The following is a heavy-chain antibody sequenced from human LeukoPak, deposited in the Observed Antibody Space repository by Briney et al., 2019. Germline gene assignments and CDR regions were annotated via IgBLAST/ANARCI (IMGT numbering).Heavy chain of an antibody. D-gene: IGHD2-15*01. V-gene: IGHV3-23*01. J-gene: IGHJ4*02. CDR3: APRVVGSAPFDY. CDR2: ISGSTGRT. CDR1: GFTFSTYA. Sequence: GGSLRLSCSASGFTFSTYAMSWVPQAPGKGLEWVSAISGSTGRTYYADSVKGRFTISRDNSKNTLYLQMNNLRAEDTAVYYCAPRVVGSAPFDYWGQGTLVTVSS.